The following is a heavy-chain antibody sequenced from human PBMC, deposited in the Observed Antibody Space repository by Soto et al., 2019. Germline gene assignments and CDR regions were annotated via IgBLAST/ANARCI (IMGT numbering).Heavy chain of an antibody. D-gene: IGHD3-22*01. Sequence: SVKVSCKASGGTFSSYAIGWVRQAPGQGLEWMGGIIPIFGTANYAQKFQGRVTITADESTSTAYMELNSLRAEDTAVYYCARRNYYDSSGIRGFDPWGQGTLVTVSS. V-gene: IGHV1-69*13. J-gene: IGHJ5*02. CDR2: IIPIFGTA. CDR3: ARRNYYDSSGIRGFDP. CDR1: GGTFSSYA.